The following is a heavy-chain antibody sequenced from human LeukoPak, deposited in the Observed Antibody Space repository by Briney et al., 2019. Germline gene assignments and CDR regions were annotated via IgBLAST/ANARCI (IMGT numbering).Heavy chain of an antibody. D-gene: IGHD6-13*01. V-gene: IGHV3-23*01. CDR1: GFTFSNYA. Sequence: PGGSLRLSCAASGFTFSNYAMSWVRQAPGKGLEWVSSISGGGGNTYYADSVKGRFTISRDNSKNTVDLQMNSLRAEDTAVYCCAKEERAAAGRDFEYWGQGILVTVSS. CDR2: ISGGGGNT. CDR3: AKEERAAAGRDFEY. J-gene: IGHJ4*02.